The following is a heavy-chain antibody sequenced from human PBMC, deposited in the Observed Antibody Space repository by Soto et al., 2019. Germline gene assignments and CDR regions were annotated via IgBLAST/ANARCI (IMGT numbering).Heavy chain of an antibody. CDR2: ISYDGSNK. CDR3: ARELNYGYYLDY. D-gene: IGHD4-17*01. CDR1: GFTFSSYA. J-gene: IGHJ4*02. V-gene: IGHV3-30-3*01. Sequence: QVQLVESVGGVVQPGRSLRLSCAASGFTFSSYAMHWVRQAPGKGLEWVAVISYDGSNKYYADSVKGRFTISRDNSKNTLYLQMNSLRAEDTAVYYCARELNYGYYLDYWGQGTLVTVSS.